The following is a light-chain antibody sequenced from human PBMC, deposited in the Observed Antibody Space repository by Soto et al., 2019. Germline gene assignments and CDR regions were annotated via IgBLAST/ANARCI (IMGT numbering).Light chain of an antibody. CDR3: PQYSNWLRAT. Sequence: EIVMTRSPATLSVSPGESVTLSCRASQSIRSTVAWYQQIPGQAPRLLIYGPSTRVTGIPGRFSGSRSGTDFTLTSSWLQSEDFAIDYCPQYSNWLRATVGPGTKLEIK. V-gene: IGKV3-15*01. CDR1: QSIRST. J-gene: IGKJ2*01. CDR2: GPS.